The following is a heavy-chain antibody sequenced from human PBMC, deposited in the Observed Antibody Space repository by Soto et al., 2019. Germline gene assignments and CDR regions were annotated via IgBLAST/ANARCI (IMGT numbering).Heavy chain of an antibody. CDR3: ASHYCYSNYGLELFWFDP. J-gene: IGHJ5*02. V-gene: IGHV1-18*04. CDR2: ISAYNGNT. D-gene: IGHD4-4*01. CDR1: GYTFTSYG. Sequence: QVQLVQSGAEVKKPGASVKVSCKASGYTFTSYGISGVRQAPGQGLEWMGWISAYNGNTNYAQKLQGRVTMTTDTSTSTAYMELRSLRSDDTAVYYCASHYCYSNYGLELFWFDPWGQGTLVTVSS.